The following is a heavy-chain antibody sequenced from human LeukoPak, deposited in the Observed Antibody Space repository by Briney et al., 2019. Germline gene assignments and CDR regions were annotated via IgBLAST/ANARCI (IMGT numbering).Heavy chain of an antibody. J-gene: IGHJ4*02. CDR3: ARDWGFGELLFY. CDR2: INPNNGGT. V-gene: IGHV1-2*02. Sequence: ASVKVSCKASGYTFTGYYMHWVRQAPGQGLEWMGWINPNNGGTNYAQKFQGRVTMTRDTSISTAYMELSRLRSDDTAVYYCARDWGFGELLFYWGQGTLVTVSS. CDR1: GYTFTGYY. D-gene: IGHD3-10*01.